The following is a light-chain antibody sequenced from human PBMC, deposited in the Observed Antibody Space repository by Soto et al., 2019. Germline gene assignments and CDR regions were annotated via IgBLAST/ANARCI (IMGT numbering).Light chain of an antibody. J-gene: IGKJ4*01. CDR1: QSVSSN. V-gene: IGKV3-15*01. Sequence: EIVMTQSPATLSVSPGERATLSCRASQSVSSNLAWYQQKPGQAPRLLIYGASTRATGIPARFSGSGSGTEFTLTISSLQSEDVAVYYCQQYKNWPGLTFGGGTKVEIK. CDR2: GAS. CDR3: QQYKNWPGLT.